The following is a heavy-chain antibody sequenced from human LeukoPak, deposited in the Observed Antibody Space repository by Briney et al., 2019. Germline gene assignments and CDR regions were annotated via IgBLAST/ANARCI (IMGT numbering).Heavy chain of an antibody. D-gene: IGHD3-22*01. J-gene: IGHJ3*02. Sequence: PSETLSLTCTVSGGSISSYCWSWIRQPPGKGLEWIGYIYYSGTTNYNPSLKSRVTISVDTSKKQFSLNLNSVTAADTAAHYCAREYHYNYYDSGDDAFDIWGQGTMVTVSS. CDR2: IYYSGTT. CDR3: AREYHYNYYDSGDDAFDI. V-gene: IGHV4-59*01. CDR1: GGSISSYC.